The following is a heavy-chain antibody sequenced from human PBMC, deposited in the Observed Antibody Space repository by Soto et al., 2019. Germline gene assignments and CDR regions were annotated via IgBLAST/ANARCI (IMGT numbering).Heavy chain of an antibody. J-gene: IGHJ6*02. CDR1: GDSFSSNSAA. CDR3: TRVSSSSGKNYYYYFGMDV. Sequence: SQTLSLTCAISGDSFSSNSAAWNWIRQSPSTGLEWLGRTLYRSEWYYEYAESLKGRITINPDTSRNQFSLRLSAVTPEDTAVYYCTRVSSSSGKNYYYYFGMDVWGQGTTVTVSS. D-gene: IGHD6-6*01. V-gene: IGHV6-1*01. CDR2: TLYRSEWYY.